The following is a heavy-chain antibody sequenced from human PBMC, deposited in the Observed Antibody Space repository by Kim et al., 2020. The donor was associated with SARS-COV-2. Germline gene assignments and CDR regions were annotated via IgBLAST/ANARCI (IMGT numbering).Heavy chain of an antibody. V-gene: IGHV3-23*01. D-gene: IGHD3-10*01. CDR3: AHALSPVTTGYDY. J-gene: IGHJ4*02. Sequence: GGSLRLSCAASGFTFSSYAMSWVRQAPGKGLEWVSAISCSGGNTYYADSVKGRFTISRDNSKNTLYLQMNSLRTEDTAVYYCAHALSPVTTGYDYWGQGTLVTVSS. CDR2: ISCSGGNT. CDR1: GFTFSSYA.